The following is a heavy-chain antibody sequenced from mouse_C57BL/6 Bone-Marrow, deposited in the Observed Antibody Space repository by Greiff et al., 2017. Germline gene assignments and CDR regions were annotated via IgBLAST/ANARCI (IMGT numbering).Heavy chain of an antibody. CDR1: GYTFTSYW. J-gene: IGHJ3*01. V-gene: IGHV1-52*01. CDR2: IDPSDSET. D-gene: IGHD2-3*01. Sequence: QVQLQQPGAELVRPGTSVKLSCKASGYTFTSYWMHWVKQRPIQGLEWIGNIDPSDSETHYNQKFKDKATLTADKSSSTAYMQLSSLTSEDAAVYYCARGNGYYPSAYWGQGTLVTVSA. CDR3: ARGNGYYPSAY.